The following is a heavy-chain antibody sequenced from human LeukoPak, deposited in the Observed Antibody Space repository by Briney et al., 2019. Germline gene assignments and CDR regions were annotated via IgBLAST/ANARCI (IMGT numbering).Heavy chain of an antibody. J-gene: IGHJ4*02. Sequence: GASVKVSCKASGGTFSSYAISWVRQAPGQGLEWMGRIIPILGIANYAQKFQGRVTITADKSTSTAYMELSSLRSEDTAVYYCARTPGMYADGYFDYWGQGTLVTVSS. CDR2: IIPILGIA. CDR1: GGTFSSYA. CDR3: ARTPGMYADGYFDY. V-gene: IGHV1-69*04. D-gene: IGHD1-26*01.